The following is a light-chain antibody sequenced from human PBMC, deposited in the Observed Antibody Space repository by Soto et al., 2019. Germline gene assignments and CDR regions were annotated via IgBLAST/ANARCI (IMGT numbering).Light chain of an antibody. V-gene: IGKV2-30*01. Sequence: DVVMTQSPLSLPATLGQPASISCRSSQSLQFTDGISYLNWFHQRPGQSPRRLIYKVSNRDSGVPDRFSGSGSGTHFTLTISRVEADDVGLYFCMQATHWPPTFGGGTKVEIK. CDR2: KVS. CDR1: QSLQFTDGISY. J-gene: IGKJ4*01. CDR3: MQATHWPPT.